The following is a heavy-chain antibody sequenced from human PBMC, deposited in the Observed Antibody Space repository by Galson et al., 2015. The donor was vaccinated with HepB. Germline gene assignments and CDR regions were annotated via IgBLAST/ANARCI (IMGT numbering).Heavy chain of an antibody. D-gene: IGHD3-22*01. Sequence: SVKVSCKASGSTFTNHDINWVRQAPGQGLEWMGWMNPNSGNNGYAQNFQGRVTMTTYTSITSAYMELSSLRSEDTAVYFCARGVGYYDGTGKYVYYFDYWGQGTLVTVSS. J-gene: IGHJ4*02. CDR3: ARGVGYYDGTGKYVYYFDY. V-gene: IGHV1-8*01. CDR1: GSTFTNHD. CDR2: MNPNSGNN.